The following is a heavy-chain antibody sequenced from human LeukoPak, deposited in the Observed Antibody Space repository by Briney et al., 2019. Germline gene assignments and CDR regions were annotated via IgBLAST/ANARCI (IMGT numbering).Heavy chain of an antibody. CDR2: IYHSGNT. CDR3: ARQFGSGSSPNFDY. D-gene: IGHD3-10*01. V-gene: IGHV4-39*01. CDR1: GGSISGIKDY. J-gene: IGHJ4*02. Sequence: SETLSLTCTVSGGSISGIKDYWGWIRQPPGKGLEWIGGIYHSGNTYYNPSFKSRLTITVDTSKNQFSLKLSSMTAADTAVYYCARQFGSGSSPNFDYWGQGTLVSVSS.